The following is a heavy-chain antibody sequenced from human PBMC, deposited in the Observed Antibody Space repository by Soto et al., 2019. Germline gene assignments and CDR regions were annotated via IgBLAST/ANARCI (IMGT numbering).Heavy chain of an antibody. CDR2: ISGSGGST. D-gene: IGHD6-19*01. J-gene: IGHJ4*02. Sequence: GGSLRLSCAASGFTFSSYAMSWVRQAPGKGLEWVSAISGSGGSTYYADSVKGRFTISRDNSKNTLYLQMNSLRAEDTAVYYCAKDPGIAVAGTGSFDYWGQGTLVTVSS. V-gene: IGHV3-23*01. CDR3: AKDPGIAVAGTGSFDY. CDR1: GFTFSSYA.